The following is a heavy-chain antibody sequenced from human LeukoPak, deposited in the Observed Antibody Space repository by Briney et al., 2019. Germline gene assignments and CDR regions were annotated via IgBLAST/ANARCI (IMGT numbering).Heavy chain of an antibody. D-gene: IGHD3-22*01. CDR2: ISGSGVST. CDR3: AKSAGITMIVRDTFDI. J-gene: IGHJ3*02. V-gene: IGHV3-23*01. Sequence: PGGSLRLSCAASGFTFSNYAMSWVRQAPGKGLEWVSGISGSGVSTYYADSVKGRFTISRDNSKNTLYLQMNSLRAEDTAVYYCAKSAGITMIVRDTFDIWGQGTMVTVSS. CDR1: GFTFSNYA.